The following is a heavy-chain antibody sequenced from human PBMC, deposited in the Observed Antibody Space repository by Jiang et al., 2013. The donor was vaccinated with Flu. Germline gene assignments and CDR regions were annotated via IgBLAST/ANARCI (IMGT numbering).Heavy chain of an antibody. V-gene: IGHV5-10-1*01. D-gene: IGHD2-21*01. CDR2: IDPADSYS. Sequence: GAEVKKPGESLRISCKGSGYIFTDYWINWVRQIPGKGLEWMGKIDPADSYSNYSPSFQGHLSFSVDKSISTAYLQWSSLKASDTAIYYCASYSRYFDYWGQGTLVTVSS. J-gene: IGHJ4*02. CDR3: ASYSRYFDY. CDR1: GYIFTDYW.